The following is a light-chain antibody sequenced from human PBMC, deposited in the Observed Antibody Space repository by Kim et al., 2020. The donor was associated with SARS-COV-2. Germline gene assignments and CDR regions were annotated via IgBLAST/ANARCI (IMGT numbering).Light chain of an antibody. Sequence: DIVMTQSPDSLAVSLGERATINCKSSQSVLYSPNNKNYLAWHQQKPGQPPKLLIYWASTRESVVPDRFSGSGSGTDFTLTISSLQAEDVAVYYCQQYYSTPFTFGPGTKVDIK. CDR2: WAS. CDR3: QQYYSTPFT. CDR1: QSVLYSPNNKNY. V-gene: IGKV4-1*01. J-gene: IGKJ3*01.